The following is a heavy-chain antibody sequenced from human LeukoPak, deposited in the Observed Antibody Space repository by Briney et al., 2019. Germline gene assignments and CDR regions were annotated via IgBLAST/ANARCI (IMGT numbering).Heavy chain of an antibody. V-gene: IGHV3-30*03. CDR1: GFPFSSYG. D-gene: IGHD3-3*02. CDR3: ARHFYLTNVHAFDI. Sequence: GGSLRLSCAASGFPFSSYGMHWVRQAPGKGLEWVAFIAYDGNNRYYADSVKGRLTLSRDNSKNTLYLQVDSLRAEDTAVYYCARHFYLTNVHAFDIWGQGTMVTVSS. J-gene: IGHJ3*02. CDR2: IAYDGNNR.